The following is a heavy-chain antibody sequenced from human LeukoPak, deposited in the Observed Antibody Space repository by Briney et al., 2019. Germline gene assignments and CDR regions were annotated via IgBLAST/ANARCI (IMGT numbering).Heavy chain of an antibody. CDR1: GDSVSSNSS. CDR2: TYYRSKWYS. D-gene: IGHD5-18*01. V-gene: IGHV6-1*01. Sequence: SQTLSLTCAISGDSVSSNSSWNWIRQSPSRGLEWLGRTYYRSKWYSDYVVSVKGRLNINPDTSKNQFSLQLNSVTPEDTAVYYCARGGQGDGYSADEAFDIWGQGTMVTVS. J-gene: IGHJ3*02. CDR3: ARGGQGDGYSADEAFDI.